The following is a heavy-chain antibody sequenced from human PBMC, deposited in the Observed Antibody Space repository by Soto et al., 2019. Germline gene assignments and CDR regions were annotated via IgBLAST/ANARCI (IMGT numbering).Heavy chain of an antibody. CDR2: INHSGRT. J-gene: IGHJ4*02. V-gene: IGHV4-34*01. CDR3: ARQGTSSSGFDY. CDR1: GGSYSGYY. Sequence: SETLSLTXVVSGGSYSGYYWSWIRQSPGKGLEWIGEINHSGRTNYKSSLESRVTISIDKSETQFSLKLNSVTAADTAVYYCARQGTSSSGFDYWGQGTLVTVSS. D-gene: IGHD6-6*01.